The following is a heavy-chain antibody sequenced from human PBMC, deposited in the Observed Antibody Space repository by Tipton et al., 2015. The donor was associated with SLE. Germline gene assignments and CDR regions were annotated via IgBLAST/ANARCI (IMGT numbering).Heavy chain of an antibody. V-gene: IGHV3-66*01. CDR1: GGSFSGYY. Sequence: LSLTCAVYGGSFSGYYWSWVRQAPGKGLEWVSVIYTGGTTFYADSVEGRVTISRDIFKNSLYLHMNSLRAEDTAVYYCATRIAAAGTDWYFDVWGRGTLVAVSP. J-gene: IGHJ2*01. D-gene: IGHD6-13*01. CDR3: ATRIAAAGTDWYFDV. CDR2: IYTGGTT.